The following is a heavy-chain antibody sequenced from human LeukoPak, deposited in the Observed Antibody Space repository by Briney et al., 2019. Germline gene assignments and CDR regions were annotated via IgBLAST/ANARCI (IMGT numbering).Heavy chain of an antibody. CDR2: ISGSSSNT. J-gene: IGHJ4*02. Sequence: GGSLRLSCAASGFTFSDYYMSWIRQAPGKGLEWVSYISGSSSNTKYADSVKGRFTISRDNAKNSLYLQMNSLRAEDTAVYYCARVDNWNYVDYWGQGTLVTVSS. V-gene: IGHV3-11*06. CDR1: GFTFSDYY. D-gene: IGHD1-20*01. CDR3: ARVDNWNYVDY.